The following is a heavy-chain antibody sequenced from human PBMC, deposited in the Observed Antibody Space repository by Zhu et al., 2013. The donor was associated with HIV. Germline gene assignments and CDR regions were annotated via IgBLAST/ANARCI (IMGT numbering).Heavy chain of an antibody. D-gene: IGHD5-12*01. J-gene: IGHJ4*02. CDR1: GFTVSTSY. V-gene: IGHV3-53*01. Sequence: EVQLVESGGGLIQPGGSLRLSCAVSGFTVSTSYMSWVRQAPGKGLEWVSVIFSGGTTYYADSVKGRFTISRDNSKHTLYLQLSGLRAEDTAMYYCARHRYHNSAYLSFDYWGLGTLVTVSS. CDR2: IFSGGTT. CDR3: ARHRYHNSAYLSFDY.